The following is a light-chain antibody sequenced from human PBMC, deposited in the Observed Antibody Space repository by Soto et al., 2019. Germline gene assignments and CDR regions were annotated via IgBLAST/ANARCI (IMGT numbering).Light chain of an antibody. CDR2: DAS. CDR3: QQYSRSPLT. V-gene: IGKV1-5*01. CDR1: QSISNL. Sequence: DIQMSQSPSTLSASVGERVTISCRANQSISNLLAWYQQKPGKAPKLLIYDASTLESGVPSRFRGSGSGTEFTLTISTLQPDDFATYYCQQYSRSPLTFGQGTKVDIK. J-gene: IGKJ1*01.